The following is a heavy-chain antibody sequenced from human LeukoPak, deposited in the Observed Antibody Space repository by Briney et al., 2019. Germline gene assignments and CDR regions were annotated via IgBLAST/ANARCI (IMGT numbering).Heavy chain of an antibody. CDR2: INPNSGGT. Sequence: ASVKVSCKASGYTFTGYYMHWVRQAPGQGLEWMGWINPNSGGTNYAQKFQGRVTMTRDTSISTAYMELSRLRSDDTAVYYCARDRMITMVRGVIYAFDIWGQGTMVTVSS. CDR1: GYTFTGYY. D-gene: IGHD3-10*01. CDR3: ARDRMITMVRGVIYAFDI. V-gene: IGHV1-2*02. J-gene: IGHJ3*02.